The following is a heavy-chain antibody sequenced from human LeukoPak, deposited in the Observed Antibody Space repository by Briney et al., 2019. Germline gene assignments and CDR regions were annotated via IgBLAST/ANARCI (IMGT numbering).Heavy chain of an antibody. D-gene: IGHD6-19*01. CDR2: IRYDGSNK. CDR3: AKDRPTGGAVAGKIDY. Sequence: PGGSLRLSCAASGFTFSRYGMHWVRQAPGKGLEWVSVIRYDGSNKYYADSVKGRFTISRDNSKNTLYLQMNSLRAEDTAVYYCAKDRPTGGAVAGKIDYWGQGTLVTVSS. J-gene: IGHJ4*02. V-gene: IGHV3-30*02. CDR1: GFTFSRYG.